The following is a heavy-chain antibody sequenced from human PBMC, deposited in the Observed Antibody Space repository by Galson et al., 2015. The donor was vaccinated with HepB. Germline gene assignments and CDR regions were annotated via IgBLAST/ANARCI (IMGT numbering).Heavy chain of an antibody. CDR1: GGSISGHY. J-gene: IGHJ2*01. V-gene: IGHV4-59*11. Sequence: ETLSLTCPVSGGSISGHYWSWLRQPPGKGLEWIGYIYYSANTYSNPSLKSRVTISVDTSKNQFSLKLSSVTAADTAVYYCAREAVASGDWHFDLWGRGTLVSVSS. CDR3: AREAVASGDWHFDL. CDR2: IYYSANT. D-gene: IGHD1-26*01.